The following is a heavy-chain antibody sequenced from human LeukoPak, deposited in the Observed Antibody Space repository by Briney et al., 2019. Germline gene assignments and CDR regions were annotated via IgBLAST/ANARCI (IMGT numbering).Heavy chain of an antibody. CDR1: GFSFSNYA. CDR3: RKLEQWLAHFDY. CDR2: VSGNGGST. D-gene: IGHD6-19*01. V-gene: IGHV3-23*01. Sequence: PGGSLRLSCAASGFSFSNYAMSWVRQAPGKGLEWVSTVSGNGGSTYYADSVRGRFTISRDNSENTLYLPMNSLRAEDSALYYCRKLEQWLAHFDYWGQGTLVSVSS. J-gene: IGHJ4*02.